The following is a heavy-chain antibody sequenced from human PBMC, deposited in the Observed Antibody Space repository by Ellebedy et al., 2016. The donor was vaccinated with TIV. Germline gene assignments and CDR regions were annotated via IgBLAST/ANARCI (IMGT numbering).Heavy chain of an antibody. J-gene: IGHJ6*02. CDR1: GYTFTNYG. CDR3: ARKNHYNYGMDI. D-gene: IGHD2-2*02. CDR2: ISAYNGNT. V-gene: IGHV1-18*01. Sequence: ASVKVSCKASGYTFTNYGISWVRQAPGQGLEWMGWISAYNGNTKYSQKFQGRVTITRDTFASTAYMEVSSLRSEDTAVYYCARKNHYNYGMDIWGQGTTVTVSS.